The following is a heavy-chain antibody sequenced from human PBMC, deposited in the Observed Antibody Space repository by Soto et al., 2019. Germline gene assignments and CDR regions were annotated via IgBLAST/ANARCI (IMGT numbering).Heavy chain of an antibody. D-gene: IGHD3-3*01. CDR2: MNPNSGNT. J-gene: IGHJ5*02. V-gene: IGHV1-8*01. CDR1: GYTFTSYD. Sequence: ASVEVSCKASGYTFTSYDINWVRQATGQGLEWMGWMNPNSGNTGYAQKFQGRVTMTRNTSISTAYMELSSLRSEDTAVYYCARGQTKRKIFGVVISPRWFDPWGQGTLVTVSS. CDR3: ARGQTKRKIFGVVISPRWFDP.